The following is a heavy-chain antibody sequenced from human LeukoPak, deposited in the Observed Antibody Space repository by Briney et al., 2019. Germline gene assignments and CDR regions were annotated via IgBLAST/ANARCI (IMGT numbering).Heavy chain of an antibody. CDR3: AILQGYSSSSAWFDP. V-gene: IGHV1-69*04. D-gene: IGHD6-6*01. CDR2: IIPIFGIA. Sequence: GSSVKVSCKASGGTFSSYAISWVRQAPGQGFEWMGRIIPIFGIANYAQKFQGRVTITADKSTSTAYMELSSLRSEDTAVYYCAILQGYSSSSAWFDPWGQGTLVTVSS. CDR1: GGTFSSYA. J-gene: IGHJ5*02.